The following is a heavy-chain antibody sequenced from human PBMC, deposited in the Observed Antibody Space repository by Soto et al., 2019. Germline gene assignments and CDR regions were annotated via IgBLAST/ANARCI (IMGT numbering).Heavy chain of an antibody. CDR2: VGGSTDST. V-gene: IGHV3-23*01. D-gene: IGHD3-22*01. Sequence: PGGSLRLSCAASGFTVNNYAMSWVRQAPGKGLEWVSAVGGSTDSTYYAGSVRGRFTISRDTSKNTLSLQLNNLRAEDSAVYYCAKGQGYYYDSTGYSFDYWGQGTLVTV. CDR3: AKGQGYYYDSTGYSFDY. CDR1: GFTVNNYA. J-gene: IGHJ4*02.